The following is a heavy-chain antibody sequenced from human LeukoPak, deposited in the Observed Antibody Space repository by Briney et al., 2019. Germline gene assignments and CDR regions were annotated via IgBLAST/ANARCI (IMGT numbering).Heavy chain of an antibody. Sequence: SVNVSCKASGGTFSSYGINWVRQAPGQGLEWMGRIIPVLGTANYAQRFQGRVTITADKSTSTAYMELSSLRSEDTAVYYCARGPSTVTTGGYWGQGTLVTVSS. V-gene: IGHV1-69*04. J-gene: IGHJ4*02. CDR3: ARGPSTVTTGGY. CDR1: GGTFSSYG. CDR2: IIPVLGTA. D-gene: IGHD4-17*01.